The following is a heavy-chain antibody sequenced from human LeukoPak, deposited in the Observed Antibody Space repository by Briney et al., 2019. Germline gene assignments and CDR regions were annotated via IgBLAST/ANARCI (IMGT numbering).Heavy chain of an antibody. CDR3: ARGRGVIDY. CDR1: GYTFTSYG. CDR2: ISTYNGNT. V-gene: IGHV1-18*01. Sequence: ASVKVSCKASGYTFTSYGISWVRQAPGQGLEWLGWISTYNGNTNYAQKLQGRVTMTRDTSISTAYMELSRLRSDDTAVYYCARGRGVIDYWGQGTLVTVSS. D-gene: IGHD1-26*01. J-gene: IGHJ4*02.